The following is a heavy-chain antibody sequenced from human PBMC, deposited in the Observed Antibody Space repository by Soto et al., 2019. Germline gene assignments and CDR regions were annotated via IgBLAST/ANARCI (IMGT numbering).Heavy chain of an antibody. CDR3: ARPSGSPGKYYYYGMDG. CDR2: IYPGDSDT. D-gene: IGHD1-26*01. CDR1: GYSFTSYW. Sequence: PGESLKISCKGSGYSFTSYWIGWVRQMPGKGLEWMGIIYPGDSDTRYSLSFQGQVTISADKSISTAYLQWSSLKASDTAMYYCARPSGSPGKYYYYGMDGWGQGTTVTVSS. V-gene: IGHV5-51*01. J-gene: IGHJ6*02.